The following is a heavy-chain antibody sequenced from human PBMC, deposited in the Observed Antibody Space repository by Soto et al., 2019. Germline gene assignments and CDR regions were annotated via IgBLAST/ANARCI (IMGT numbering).Heavy chain of an antibody. CDR1: GGTFSSYA. V-gene: IGHV1-69*01. CDR2: IIPIFGTA. J-gene: IGHJ6*02. CDR3: ARVQGSYYYGSGKHYGMDV. Sequence: QVQLVQSGAEVKKPGSSVKVSCKASGGTFSSYAISWVRQAPGQGLEWMGGIIPIFGTANYAQKFQGRVTITADESTSKAYMELSSLRSEDTAVYYCARVQGSYYYGSGKHYGMDVWGQGTTVTVSS. D-gene: IGHD3-10*01.